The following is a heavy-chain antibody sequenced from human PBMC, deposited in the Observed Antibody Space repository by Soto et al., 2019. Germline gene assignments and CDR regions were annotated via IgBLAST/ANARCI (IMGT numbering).Heavy chain of an antibody. D-gene: IGHD6-6*01. J-gene: IGHJ4*02. V-gene: IGHV3-21*01. CDR3: ARDLGSSSPGVDY. CDR1: GFTFSSYS. Sequence: EVQLVESGGGLVKPGGSPRLSCAASGFTFSSYSMNWVRQAPGKGLEWVSSISSSSSYIYYADSVKGRFTISRDNAKNSLYLQMNSLRAEDTAVYYCARDLGSSSPGVDYWGQGTLVTVSS. CDR2: ISSSSSYI.